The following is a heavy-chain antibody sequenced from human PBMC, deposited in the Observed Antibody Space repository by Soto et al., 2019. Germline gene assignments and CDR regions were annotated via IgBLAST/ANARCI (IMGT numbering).Heavy chain of an antibody. Sequence: GGSLRLSCAASGFTFSSYSMNWVRQAPGKGLEWVSSISSSSSYIYYADSVKGRFTISRDNAKNSLYLQMNSLRAEDTAVYYCASFASADGSLIPHPHWGQGTLVTVS. V-gene: IGHV3-21*01. D-gene: IGHD3-3*01. CDR2: ISSSSSYI. J-gene: IGHJ4*02. CDR3: ASFASADGSLIPHPH. CDR1: GFTFSSYS.